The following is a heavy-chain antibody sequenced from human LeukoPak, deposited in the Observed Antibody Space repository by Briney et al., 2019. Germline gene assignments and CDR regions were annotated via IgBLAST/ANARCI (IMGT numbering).Heavy chain of an antibody. Sequence: ASVKVSCKASGYTFTSYGISWVRQAPGQGLEWMGWISAYNGNTNYAQKLQGRVTMTTDTSTNTAYMELRSLRSDDTAVYYCARGGEWELLPGDFDYWGQGTLVTVSS. CDR2: ISAYNGNT. J-gene: IGHJ4*02. V-gene: IGHV1-18*01. D-gene: IGHD1-26*01. CDR3: ARGGEWELLPGDFDY. CDR1: GYTFTSYG.